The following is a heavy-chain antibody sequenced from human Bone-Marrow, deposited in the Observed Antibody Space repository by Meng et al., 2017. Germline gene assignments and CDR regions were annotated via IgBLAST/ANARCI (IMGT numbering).Heavy chain of an antibody. CDR3: AREPWGSGRYYKSQWFDP. CDR1: GGTFSSYA. Sequence: VDWVECGVEVTMTGSAGSVSCKASGGTFSSYAISWVRQAPGQGLEWMGGIIPIFGTANYAQKFQGRVTITADKSTSTAYMELSGLRSDDTAVYYCAREPWGSGRYYKSQWFDPWGQGTLVTVSS. D-gene: IGHD1-26*01. V-gene: IGHV1-69*06. J-gene: IGHJ5*02. CDR2: IIPIFGTA.